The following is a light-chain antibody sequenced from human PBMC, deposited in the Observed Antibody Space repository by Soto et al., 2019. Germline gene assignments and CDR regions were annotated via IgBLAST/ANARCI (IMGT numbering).Light chain of an antibody. J-gene: IGKJ4*01. V-gene: IGKV3-11*01. CDR1: QSVGSY. Sequence: ETVLTQSPATLSLSPGQRATFSCRASQSVGSYLAWYQQKPGQAPRLLIYDASNRATGIPARFSGSGSGTDFTLTITSLEPEDFAVYFCQQRTDWPRTFGGGTKLEI. CDR2: DAS. CDR3: QQRTDWPRT.